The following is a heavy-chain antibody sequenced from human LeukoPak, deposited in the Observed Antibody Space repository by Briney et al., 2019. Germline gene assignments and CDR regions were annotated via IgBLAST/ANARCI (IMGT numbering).Heavy chain of an antibody. J-gene: IGHJ6*02. CDR2: ISSSSSYI. CDR3: ARDRGGIVVVVAVNYYYYGMDV. CDR1: GFTFSSYS. Sequence: PGGSLRLSCAASGFTFSSYSMNWVRQAPGKGLERVSSISSSSSYIYYADSVKGRFTISGDNAKNSLYLQMNSLRAEDTAVYYCARDRGGIVVVVAVNYYYYGMDVWGQGTTVTVSS. V-gene: IGHV3-21*01. D-gene: IGHD2-15*01.